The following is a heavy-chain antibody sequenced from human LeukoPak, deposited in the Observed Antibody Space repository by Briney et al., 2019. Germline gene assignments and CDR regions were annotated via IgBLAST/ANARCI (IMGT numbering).Heavy chain of an antibody. CDR1: GYTFTGYY. V-gene: IGHV1-2*02. Sequence: ASVKVSCKASGYTFTGYYMHWVRQAPGQGLEWMGWINPNSGGTNYAQKFQGRVTMTRDTSISTAYMELSRLRSDDTAVYYCARDKDSGTNHAKIRYDVWGQGTMVTVSS. CDR3: ARDKDSGTNHAKIRYDV. D-gene: IGHD1-26*01. CDR2: INPNSGGT. J-gene: IGHJ3*01.